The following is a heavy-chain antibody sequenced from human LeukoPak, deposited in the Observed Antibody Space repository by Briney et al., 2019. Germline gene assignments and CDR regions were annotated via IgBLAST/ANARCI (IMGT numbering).Heavy chain of an antibody. CDR1: RFIFNNYG. CDR2: ISYDGSNK. V-gene: IGHV3-30*18. CDR3: VKAIPAAWGAFDI. J-gene: IGHJ3*02. Sequence: PGRSLRLSCAASRFIFNNYGMHWVRQAPGKGLEWVAIISYDGSNKYYADSVKGRCTISRDNSKNTLYLQMNNLRPEDTAVYYCVKAIPAAWGAFDIWGQGTMVIVSS. D-gene: IGHD6-25*01.